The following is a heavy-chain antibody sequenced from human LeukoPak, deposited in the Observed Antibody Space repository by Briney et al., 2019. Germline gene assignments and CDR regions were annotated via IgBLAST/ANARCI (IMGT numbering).Heavy chain of an antibody. J-gene: IGHJ4*02. D-gene: IGHD3-3*01. CDR3: AKPEGVYDFWTGYYTGPFDY. Sequence: GGSLRLSCAASGFTFSSYAMHWVRQAPGKGLEYVSAISSNGGSTYYANSVKGRFTISRDNSNNTLYLQMDSLKPEDTAVYYCAKPEGVYDFWTGYYTGPFDYWGQGTLVTVSS. V-gene: IGHV3-64*01. CDR1: GFTFSSYA. CDR2: ISSNGGST.